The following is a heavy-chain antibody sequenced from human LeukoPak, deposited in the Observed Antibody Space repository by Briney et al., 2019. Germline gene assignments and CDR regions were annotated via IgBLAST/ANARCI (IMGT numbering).Heavy chain of an antibody. V-gene: IGHV4-59*12. J-gene: IGHJ4*02. CDR2: IYYSGST. D-gene: IGHD3-10*01. Sequence: PSETLSLTCTVSGGSISSYYWSRIRQPPGKGLEWIGYIYYSGSTNYNPSLKSRVTISVDTSKNQFSLKLSSVTAADTAVYYCAREVRGVISYYFDYWGQGTLVTVSS. CDR3: AREVRGVISYYFDY. CDR1: GGSISSYY.